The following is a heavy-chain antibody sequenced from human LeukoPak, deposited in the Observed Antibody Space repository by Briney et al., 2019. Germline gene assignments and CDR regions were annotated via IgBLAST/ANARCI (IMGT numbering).Heavy chain of an antibody. CDR1: GYSFTQYD. V-gene: IGHV1-8*01. Sequence: GASVKVSCKASGYSFTQYDINWVRQATGQGLEWMGWMDPNSGNTGYEPRFQGRLTMTRDTSISTAYLELSSLRSDDTAVYYCARGAGGDDYGPIDYWGQGTLVTVSS. CDR3: ARGAGGDDYGPIDY. J-gene: IGHJ4*02. D-gene: IGHD3-10*01. CDR2: MDPNSGNT.